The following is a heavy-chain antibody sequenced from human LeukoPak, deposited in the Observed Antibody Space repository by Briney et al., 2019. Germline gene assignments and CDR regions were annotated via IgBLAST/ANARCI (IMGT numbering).Heavy chain of an antibody. D-gene: IGHD3-22*01. CDR1: GGSISSYY. CDR2: IYYSGST. Sequence: PSETLSLTCTVSGGSISSYYWSWIRQPPGKGLEWIGYIYYSGSTNYNPSLKSRVTISVDTSKNQFSLKLSSVTAADTAVYYCAREIFYDSSVHFDYWGQGTLVTVSS. J-gene: IGHJ4*02. V-gene: IGHV4-59*01. CDR3: AREIFYDSSVHFDY.